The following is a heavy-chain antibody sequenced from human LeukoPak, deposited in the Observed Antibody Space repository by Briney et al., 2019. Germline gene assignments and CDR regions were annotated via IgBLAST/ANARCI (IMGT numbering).Heavy chain of an antibody. CDR3: ARDYGGDFDY. D-gene: IGHD4-17*01. J-gene: IGHJ4*02. CDR2: IYYSGST. CDR1: GGSVDSHN. V-gene: IGHV4-59*02. Sequence: PSETLSLTCTVSGGSVDSHNWSWIRQPPGKGLEWIGYIYYSGSTNYNPSLKSRVTISVDTFRNQFSLKLSSVTAADTAVYYCARDYGGDFDYWGQGTLVTVSS.